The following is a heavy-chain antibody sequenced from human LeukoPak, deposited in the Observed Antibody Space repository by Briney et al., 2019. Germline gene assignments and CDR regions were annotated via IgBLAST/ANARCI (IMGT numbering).Heavy chain of an antibody. CDR1: GYTFTSYG. Sequence: ASVKVSCKASGYTFTSYGISWVRQAPGQGLEWMGGIIPIFGTANYAQKFQGRVTITADESTSTAYMELSSLRSEDTAVYYCATQQSGKQQHPWGQGTLVTVSS. CDR2: IIPIFGTA. J-gene: IGHJ5*02. V-gene: IGHV1-69*13. CDR3: ATQQSGKQQHP. D-gene: IGHD6-13*01.